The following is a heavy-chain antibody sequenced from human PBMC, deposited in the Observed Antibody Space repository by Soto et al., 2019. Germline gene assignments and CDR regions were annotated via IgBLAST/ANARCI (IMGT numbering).Heavy chain of an antibody. CDR3: ARDVDDFWSGDYPPTPLYNWFDP. D-gene: IGHD3-3*01. CDR1: GYTFTSYS. V-gene: IGHV1-18*01. J-gene: IGHJ5*02. Sequence: GASVKVSCKASGYTFTSYSISWVRQAPGQGLEWMGWISPYNGNTNYAQEFQGRVTMTTDTSTSTAYLDLRSLRSDDTAVYYCARDVDDFWSGDYPPTPLYNWFDPWCQGNLVTVS. CDR2: ISPYNGNT.